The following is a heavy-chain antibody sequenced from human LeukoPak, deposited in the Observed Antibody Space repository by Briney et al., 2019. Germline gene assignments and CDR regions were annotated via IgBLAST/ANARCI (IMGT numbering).Heavy chain of an antibody. Sequence: PSETLSLTCTVSGGSISSGDYYWSWIRQPPGKGLEWIGYIYYSGSTYYNPSLKSRVTISVDTSKNQFSLQLNSVTPEDTAVYYCARDRGATILRGIHLNWFDPWGQGTLVTVSS. CDR3: ARDRGATILRGIHLNWFDP. CDR1: GGSISSGDYY. D-gene: IGHD5-12*01. CDR2: IYYSGST. J-gene: IGHJ5*02. V-gene: IGHV4-30-4*01.